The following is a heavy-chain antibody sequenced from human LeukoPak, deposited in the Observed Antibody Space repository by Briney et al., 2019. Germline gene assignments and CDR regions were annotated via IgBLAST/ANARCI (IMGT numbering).Heavy chain of an antibody. J-gene: IGHJ4*02. CDR2: IYSGGST. D-gene: IGHD3-16*01. Sequence: PGGSLRLSCAASGFTVSSNFMSWVRQAPGKGLEWVSLIYSGGSTYYADSVKGRFTISRDNSKNTLYLQMNSLRGEDTAVYYCARGGANRFDYWGQGTLVTVSS. CDR3: ARGGANRFDY. CDR1: GFTVSSNF. V-gene: IGHV3-66*01.